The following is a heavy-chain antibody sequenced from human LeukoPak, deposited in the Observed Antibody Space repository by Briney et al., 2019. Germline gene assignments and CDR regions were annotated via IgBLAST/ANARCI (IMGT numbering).Heavy chain of an antibody. Sequence: PGGSLRLSCAASGFTFSSYGMHWVRQAPGKGLEWVTVISNDGSEKYSADSVKGRFSISRDNSKNTVYLQMDSLRPDDTAMYYCAKEGRYGEYLHYWGQGTLVTVSS. CDR2: ISNDGSEK. V-gene: IGHV3-30*18. CDR1: GFTFSSYG. CDR3: AKEGRYGEYLHY. D-gene: IGHD4/OR15-4a*01. J-gene: IGHJ4*02.